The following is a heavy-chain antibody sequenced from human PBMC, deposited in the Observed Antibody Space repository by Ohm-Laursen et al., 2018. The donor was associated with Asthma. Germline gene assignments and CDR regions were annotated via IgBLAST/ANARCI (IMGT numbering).Heavy chain of an antibody. CDR3: ARGSGWYGTKKIYYFDS. J-gene: IGHJ4*02. CDR2: IYYSGST. Sequence: TLSLTCTVSGGSVSSGSYYWSWIRQPPGKGLEWIGYIYYSGSTNYNPSLKSRVIISVDRSKNQFSLSVSSVTAADTGLYYCARGSGWYGTKKIYYFDSWGQGTPVTVSS. V-gene: IGHV4-61*01. CDR1: GGSVSSGSYY. D-gene: IGHD6-13*01.